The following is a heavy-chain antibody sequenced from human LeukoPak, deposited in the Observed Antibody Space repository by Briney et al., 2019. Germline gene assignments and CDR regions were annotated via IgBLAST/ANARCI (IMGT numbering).Heavy chain of an antibody. V-gene: IGHV3-73*01. D-gene: IGHD3-10*01. CDR2: IRSKANSYAT. Sequence: GSLKLSCAASGFTFSGSAMHWVRQASGKGLEWVGRIRSKANSYATAYAASVKGGFTISRDDSKNTAYLQMNSLKTEDTAVYYCTRLPNRIPITVPGGYYYYMDVWGKGTTVTVSS. J-gene: IGHJ6*03. CDR3: TRLPNRIPITVPGGYYYYMDV. CDR1: GFTFSGSA.